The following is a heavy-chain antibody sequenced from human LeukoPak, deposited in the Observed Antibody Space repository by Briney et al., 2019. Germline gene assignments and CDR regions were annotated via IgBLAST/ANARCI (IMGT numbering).Heavy chain of an antibody. V-gene: IGHV5-10-1*01. CDR2: IIPSDSYT. Sequence: GESLKISCKGSGYSFTNYWISWVRQMPGKGLEWMGRIIPSDSYTNYGPSFQGHVSISADKSISTAYLQWSSLKASDTAMYYCARSEDGYNYGAGLDYWGQGTLVTFSS. D-gene: IGHD5-24*01. J-gene: IGHJ4*02. CDR3: ARSEDGYNYGAGLDY. CDR1: GYSFTNYW.